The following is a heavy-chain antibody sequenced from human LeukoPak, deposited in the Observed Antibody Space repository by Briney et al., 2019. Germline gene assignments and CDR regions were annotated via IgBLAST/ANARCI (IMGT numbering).Heavy chain of an antibody. CDR3: ARDRASAGGFDY. J-gene: IGHJ4*02. CDR2: INHSGST. D-gene: IGHD2-15*01. V-gene: IGHV4-34*01. CDR1: GGSFSGYY. Sequence: SETLSLTCAVYGGSFSGYYWSWIRQPPGKGLEWIGEINHSGSTNYNPSLKSRVTISVDTSKNQFSLKLSSVTAADTALYYCARDRASAGGFDYWGQGTLVTVSS.